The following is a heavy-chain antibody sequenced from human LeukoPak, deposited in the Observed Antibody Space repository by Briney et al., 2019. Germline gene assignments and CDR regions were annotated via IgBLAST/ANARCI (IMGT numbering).Heavy chain of an antibody. Sequence: SETLSLTCTVSGGSISSSSYYWGWIRQPPGKGLEWIGSIYYSGSTYYNPSLKSRVTISVDTSKNQFSLKLSSVTAADTAMYYCARALVDYDYVWGSPRAFDYWGQGTLITVSS. CDR3: ARALVDYDYVWGSPRAFDY. V-gene: IGHV4-39*07. CDR1: GGSISSSSYY. CDR2: IYYSGST. J-gene: IGHJ4*02. D-gene: IGHD3-16*01.